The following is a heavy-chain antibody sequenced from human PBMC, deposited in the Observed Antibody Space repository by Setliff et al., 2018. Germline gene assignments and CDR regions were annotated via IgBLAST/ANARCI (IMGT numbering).Heavy chain of an antibody. D-gene: IGHD3-22*01. J-gene: IGHJ4*02. V-gene: IGHV1-69-2*01. CDR2: VDPEDGET. CDR3: AIHYYDSSGYFDY. CDR1: GYTFTDYY. Sequence: ASVKVSCKASGYTFTDYYMHWVQQAPGKGLEWMGRVDPEDGETIYAEKFQGRVTITADTSTDTAYMELSSLRSEDTAVYYCAIHYYDSSGYFDYWGQGTLVTVPQ.